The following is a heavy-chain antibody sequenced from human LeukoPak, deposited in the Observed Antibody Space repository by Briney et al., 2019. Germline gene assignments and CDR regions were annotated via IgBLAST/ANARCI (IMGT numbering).Heavy chain of an antibody. D-gene: IGHD2-21*01. CDR1: GFMFRSYA. V-gene: IGHV3-23*01. Sequence: GGSLRLSCAASGFMFRSYAVSWVRQAPGKGLEWVSTIIGSGGSTYYADSVKGRFTISRDNAKNSLYLQMNSLRAEDTAVYYCARDRANIVVVSASEYWGQGTLVTVSS. J-gene: IGHJ4*02. CDR2: IIGSGGST. CDR3: ARDRANIVVVSASEY.